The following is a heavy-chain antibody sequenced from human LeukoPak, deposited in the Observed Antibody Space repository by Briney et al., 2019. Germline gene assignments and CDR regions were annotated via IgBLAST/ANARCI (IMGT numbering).Heavy chain of an antibody. Sequence: GGSLRLSCAASGFTFSIYAMSWVRQAPGKGLEWVSGISGNSATTYYADSVKGRFTISRDNSKKSLYLQMNSLRAEDTAIYYCANQVTAIEGAGDYWGQGTLVTVSS. V-gene: IGHV3-23*01. CDR1: GFTFSIYA. D-gene: IGHD2-21*02. CDR3: ANQVTAIEGAGDY. CDR2: ISGNSATT. J-gene: IGHJ4*02.